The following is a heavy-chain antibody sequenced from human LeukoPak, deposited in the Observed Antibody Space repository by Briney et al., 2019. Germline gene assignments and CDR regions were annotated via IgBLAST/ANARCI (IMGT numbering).Heavy chain of an antibody. D-gene: IGHD7-27*01. V-gene: IGHV1-69-2*01. CDR1: GYTFTDYY. J-gene: IGHJ4*02. CDR2: VDPEDGET. CDR3: ATVGRWGSRVDY. Sequence: ASVKISYKVSGYTFTDYYMHWVQQAPGKGLEWMGLVDPEDGETIYAEKFQGRVTITADTSTDTAYMELSSLRSEDTAVYYCATVGRWGSRVDYWGQGTLVTVSS.